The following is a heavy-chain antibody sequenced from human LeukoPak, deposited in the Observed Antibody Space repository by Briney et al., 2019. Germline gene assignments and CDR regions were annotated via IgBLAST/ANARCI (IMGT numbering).Heavy chain of an antibody. Sequence: ALVKVSCKAFGYTFGAYFMHWVRQAPGQGLEWKGWINPDNGGTRYAQRFQDRVTMTRDTSITTAYMELSSLKSDDTAVYYCARAGAMIASDYYYYMDVWGNGTTVTVSS. CDR1: GYTFGAYF. V-gene: IGHV1-2*02. J-gene: IGHJ6*03. CDR2: INPDNGGT. CDR3: ARAGAMIASDYYYYMDV. D-gene: IGHD3-16*01.